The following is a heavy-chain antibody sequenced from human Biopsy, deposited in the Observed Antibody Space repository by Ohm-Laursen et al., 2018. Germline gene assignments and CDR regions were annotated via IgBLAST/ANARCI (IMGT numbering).Heavy chain of an antibody. CDR2: VDWDDYK. V-gene: IGHV2-70*11. CDR1: GFSLSARGMC. CDR3: ARTPILIVSAGLVYRHRRHLQGMDV. D-gene: IGHD6-13*01. Sequence: TQTLTLTCSFSGFSLSARGMCVSWIRQAPGKVLEWLARVDWDDYKDYSASLQTKLSISKDTSNDQVVLTVNNVDPADTATYYCARTPILIVSAGLVYRHRRHLQGMDVWGQGIAVTAS. J-gene: IGHJ6*02.